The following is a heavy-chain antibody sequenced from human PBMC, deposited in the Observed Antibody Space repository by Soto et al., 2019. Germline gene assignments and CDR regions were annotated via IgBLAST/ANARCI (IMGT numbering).Heavy chain of an antibody. CDR3: ARDLGYCSSTSCYLDAFDI. CDR1: GYTFTSYA. CDR2: INAGNGNT. Sequence: QVQLVQSGAEVKKPGASVKVSCKASGYTFTSYAMHWVRQAPGQRLEWMGWINAGNGNTRYSPKFQGRVNITRDTSGSTAYMELSSLRSEDTAVYYCARDLGYCSSTSCYLDAFDIWGQGTMVTVSS. J-gene: IGHJ3*02. V-gene: IGHV1-3*01. D-gene: IGHD2-2*01.